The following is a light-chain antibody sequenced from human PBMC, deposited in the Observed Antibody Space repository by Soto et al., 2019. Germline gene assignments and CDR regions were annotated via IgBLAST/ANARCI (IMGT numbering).Light chain of an antibody. CDR1: QRVSSY. Sequence: PGERATLSCRASQRVSSYLAWYQQKPGQAPMLLIYDASNRATGIPARFSGSGSGTDFTLTISSLEPEDFAVYYCQQRSNWPPVFTFGPGTKVDIK. J-gene: IGKJ3*01. V-gene: IGKV3-11*01. CDR3: QQRSNWPPVFT. CDR2: DAS.